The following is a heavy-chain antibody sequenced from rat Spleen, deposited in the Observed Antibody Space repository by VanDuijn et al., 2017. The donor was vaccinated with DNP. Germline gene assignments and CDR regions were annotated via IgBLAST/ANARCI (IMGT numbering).Heavy chain of an antibody. CDR2: ISPSGGST. Sequence: EVQLVESGGGLVRPGRSLKLSCAASGFSFSNYDMAWVRQAPTKGLEWVASISPSGGSTDYRDSVKGRFSVSRENAKSSLYLQMDSLRSEDTATYYCVRWNSGHFDYWGQGVMVTVSS. J-gene: IGHJ2*01. CDR3: VRWNSGHFDY. V-gene: IGHV5S23*01. D-gene: IGHD4-3*01. CDR1: GFSFSNYD.